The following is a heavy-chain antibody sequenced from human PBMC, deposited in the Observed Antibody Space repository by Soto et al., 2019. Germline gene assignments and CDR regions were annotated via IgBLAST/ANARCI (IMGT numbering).Heavy chain of an antibody. CDR2: AYYRSKWYN. Sequence: PSQALSLTSSSSGDSLSSNIAACNCIRQSPSRGLEWLGRAYYRSKWYNDYAVSVKSRITINPDTSKNQFSLQLNSVTPEDTAVYYCARAITMIVVTDYYYGMDVWGQRTTVTVSS. D-gene: IGHD3-22*01. CDR1: GDSLSSNIAA. J-gene: IGHJ6*02. CDR3: ARAITMIVVTDYYYGMDV. V-gene: IGHV6-1*01.